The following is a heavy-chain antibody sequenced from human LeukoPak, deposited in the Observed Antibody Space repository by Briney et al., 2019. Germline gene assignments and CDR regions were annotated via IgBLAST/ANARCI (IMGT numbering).Heavy chain of an antibody. CDR2: ISGSGGTT. D-gene: IGHD7-27*01. Sequence: GGSLSLSCVAPGFTFSTYAMNWFRQAPGKGLEWVSHISGSGGTTFYADSVKGRFTVSRDNSKNTLFLQMNSLSAEDTAVYYCAKAGNWGFYFDFWGQGTLVTVSS. CDR3: AKAGNWGFYFDF. V-gene: IGHV3-23*01. CDR1: GFTFSTYA. J-gene: IGHJ4*02.